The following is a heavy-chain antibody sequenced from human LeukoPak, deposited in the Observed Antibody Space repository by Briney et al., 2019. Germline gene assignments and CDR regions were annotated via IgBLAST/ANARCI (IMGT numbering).Heavy chain of an antibody. Sequence: SETLSLTCTVSGDSVSSSSYYWDWIRQPPGKGLEWIGSISSDGNTHYNTSLKSRVTMSVDTSKNQFSLKLTSVTAADTAVYYCASRKDNYYDSSGYYPPFDYWGQGTLVTVSS. D-gene: IGHD3-22*01. V-gene: IGHV4-39*01. CDR1: GDSVSSSSYY. J-gene: IGHJ4*02. CDR2: ISSDGNT. CDR3: ASRKDNYYDSSGYYPPFDY.